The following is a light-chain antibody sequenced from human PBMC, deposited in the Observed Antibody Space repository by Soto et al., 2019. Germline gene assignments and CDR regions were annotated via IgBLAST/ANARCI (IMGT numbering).Light chain of an antibody. CDR2: DAS. J-gene: IGKJ5*01. V-gene: IGKV1-33*01. CDR1: QNINNY. Sequence: DIQITQSPSSLSAYVGDRVTITCQASQNINNYLNWYQQKPGRAPKLLIYDASNLEAGVPSRFRGSGSGTDFTLTINSLQPEDFATYYCQQAASFPITFGQGTRLEIK. CDR3: QQAASFPIT.